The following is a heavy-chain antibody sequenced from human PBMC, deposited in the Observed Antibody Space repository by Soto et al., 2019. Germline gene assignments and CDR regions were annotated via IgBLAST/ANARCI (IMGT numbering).Heavy chain of an antibody. J-gene: IGHJ3*02. Sequence: ASVKVSCKASGYTFTGYYMHWVRQAPGQGLEWMGWINPNSGGTNYAQKFQGRVTMTRDTSISTAYMELSRLRSDDTAVYYCARGPYYDILTGYSPNDAFDIWGQGXMVTV. CDR1: GYTFTGYY. CDR3: ARGPYYDILTGYSPNDAFDI. CDR2: INPNSGGT. V-gene: IGHV1-2*02. D-gene: IGHD3-9*01.